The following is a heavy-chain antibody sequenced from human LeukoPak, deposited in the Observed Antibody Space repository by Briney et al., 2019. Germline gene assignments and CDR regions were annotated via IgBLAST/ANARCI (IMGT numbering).Heavy chain of an antibody. CDR3: ARWGYYYDSSGYPFDY. J-gene: IGHJ4*02. D-gene: IGHD3-22*01. Sequence: GASVKVSCKASGYTFTSYGISWVRQAPGQGLEWMGWINTNTGNPTYAQGFTGRFVFSLDTSVSTAYLQISSLKAEDTAVYYCARWGYYYDSSGYPFDYWGQGTLVTVSS. V-gene: IGHV7-4-1*02. CDR2: INTNTGNP. CDR1: GYTFTSYG.